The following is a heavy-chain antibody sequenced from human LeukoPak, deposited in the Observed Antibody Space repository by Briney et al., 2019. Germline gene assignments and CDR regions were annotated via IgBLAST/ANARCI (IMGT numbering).Heavy chain of an antibody. CDR1: GGTLSSYA. V-gene: IGHV1-69*05. J-gene: IGHJ5*02. D-gene: IGHD4-23*01. CDR3: ARDGISASSYNWFDP. Sequence: SVKVSCKASGGTLSSYAISWVRQAPGQGLEWMGGIIPIFGTANYAQKFQGRVTITTDESTSTAYMELSSLRSEDTAVYYCARDGISASSYNWFDPWGQGTLVTVSS. CDR2: IIPIFGTA.